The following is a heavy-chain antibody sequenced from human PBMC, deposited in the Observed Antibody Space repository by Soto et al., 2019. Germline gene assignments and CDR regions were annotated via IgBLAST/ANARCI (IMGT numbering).Heavy chain of an antibody. CDR2: ISSDGNNK. Sequence: QVQLVESGGGAVQPGRSLRLSCAASGFTFDSHGMHWVRQAPGKGLEWVAVISSDGNNKYYADSVKGRFTISRDNFHNIVYLQMSGLRAEDTAVYYCAKDLLPKTVRTCGSWGQGTLVTVSS. D-gene: IGHD2-15*01. CDR1: GFTFDSHG. J-gene: IGHJ5*02. V-gene: IGHV3-30*18. CDR3: AKDLLPKTVRTCGS.